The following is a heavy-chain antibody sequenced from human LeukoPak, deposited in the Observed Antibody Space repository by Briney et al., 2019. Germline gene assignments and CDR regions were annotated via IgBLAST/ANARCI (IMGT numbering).Heavy chain of an antibody. J-gene: IGHJ6*04. Sequence: GGSLRLSCAASGFTSSSYWMSWVRQAPGKGLEWVANIKQDGSEKYYVDSVKGRFTISRDNAKNSLYLQMNSLRAEDTAVYYCAELGITMIGGVWGKGTTVTISS. CDR2: IKQDGSEK. V-gene: IGHV3-7*01. CDR3: AELGITMIGGV. CDR1: GFTSSSYW. D-gene: IGHD3-10*02.